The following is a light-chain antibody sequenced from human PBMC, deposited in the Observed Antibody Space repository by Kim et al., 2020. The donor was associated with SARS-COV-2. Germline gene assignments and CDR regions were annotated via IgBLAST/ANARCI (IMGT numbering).Light chain of an antibody. CDR1: QSVSSSY. J-gene: IGKJ2*01. V-gene: IGKV3-20*01. CDR2: GAS. Sequence: SPGESATLACRVSQSVSSSYLAWYQQKPGQAPRLLIYGASSRATGIPDRFSGSGSGTDFTLTISRLEPEDFAVYYCQQYGSSPEYTFGQGTKLEI. CDR3: QQYGSSPEYT.